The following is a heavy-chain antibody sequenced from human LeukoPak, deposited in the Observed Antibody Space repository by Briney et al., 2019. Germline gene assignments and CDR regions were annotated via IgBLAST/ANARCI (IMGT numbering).Heavy chain of an antibody. J-gene: IGHJ4*02. V-gene: IGHV3-43*01. CDR2: ISWDGGST. Sequence: GGSLRLSCAASGFTFSSYAMSWVRQAPGKGLEWVSLISWDGGSTYYADSVKGRFTISRDNSKNSLYLQMNSLRTEDTALYYCAKDMGPFGSGWYGFDYWGQGTLVTVSS. CDR3: AKDMGPFGSGWYGFDY. D-gene: IGHD6-19*01. CDR1: GFTFSSYA.